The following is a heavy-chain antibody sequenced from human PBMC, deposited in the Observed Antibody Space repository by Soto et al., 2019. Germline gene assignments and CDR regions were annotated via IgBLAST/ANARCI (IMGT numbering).Heavy chain of an antibody. J-gene: IGHJ4*02. Sequence: VGSLRLSCAASGFTFSSYAMSWVRQAPGKGLEWVSAISGSGGSTYYADSVKGRFTISRDNSKNTLYLQMNSLRAEDTAVYYCAKDPHSSGWSRSLDYWGQGTLVTVSS. CDR2: ISGSGGST. D-gene: IGHD6-19*01. CDR1: GFTFSSYA. CDR3: AKDPHSSGWSRSLDY. V-gene: IGHV3-23*01.